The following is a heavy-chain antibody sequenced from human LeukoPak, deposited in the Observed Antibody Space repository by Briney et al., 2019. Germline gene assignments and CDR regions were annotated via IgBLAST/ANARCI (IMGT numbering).Heavy chain of an antibody. Sequence: SGGSLRLSCAASGFTFSSYGMHWVRQAPGKGLEGVAVIWYDGSNKYYADSVKGRFTISRDNSKNTLYLQMNSLRAEDTAVYYCARERVTSTNRKTLIDYWGQGTLVTVSS. CDR2: IWYDGSNK. V-gene: IGHV3-33*01. J-gene: IGHJ4*02. CDR1: GFTFSSYG. CDR3: ARERVTSTNRKTLIDY. D-gene: IGHD4-11*01.